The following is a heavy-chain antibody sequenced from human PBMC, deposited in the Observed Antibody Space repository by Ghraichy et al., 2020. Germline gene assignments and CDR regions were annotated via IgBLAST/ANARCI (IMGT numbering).Heavy chain of an antibody. CDR1: GFTFSDYY. D-gene: IGHD6-13*01. CDR2: ISTSDNTR. J-gene: IGHJ4*02. V-gene: IGHV3-11*01. CDR3: ARSSSWYSGFDY. Sequence: GGSLRLSCAASGFTFSDYYMRWIRQAPGKGLEWVSFISTSDNTRYYADSVKGRFTISRDNANNSLYLQMNSLRAEDTAVYYCARSSSWYSGFDYWGQGTLVTVSS.